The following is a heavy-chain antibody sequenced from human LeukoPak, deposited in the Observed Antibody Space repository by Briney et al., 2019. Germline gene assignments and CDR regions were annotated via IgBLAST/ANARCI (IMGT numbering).Heavy chain of an antibody. J-gene: IGHJ6*02. CDR1: GFSFSVYV. CDR3: AKEHNGMDV. Sequence: PGGSLRLSCAASGFSFSVYVMDWVRQAPGKGLECVAVISDDGGQKYYAESVKGRFTISRDNSKNTVFLQMDSLRPEDTAVYYCAKEHNGMDVWGHGTTVTVSS. V-gene: IGHV3-30*18. CDR2: ISDDGGQK.